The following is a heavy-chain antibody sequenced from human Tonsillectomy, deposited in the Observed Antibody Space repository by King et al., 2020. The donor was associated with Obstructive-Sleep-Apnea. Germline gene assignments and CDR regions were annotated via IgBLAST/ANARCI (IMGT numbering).Heavy chain of an antibody. D-gene: IGHD1-26*01. V-gene: IGHV3-23*04. CDR3: AKEGGLSGSYYRDGDVVAPY. CDR2: ISGSGGST. CDR1: GFTFSSYA. J-gene: IGHJ4*02. Sequence: VQLVESGGGLVQPGGSLRISCAASGFTFSSYAMSWVRQAPGKGLEWVSAISGSGGSTDYADSVKGRFTISRDNTKNTLYLQMNSLRAEDTAVYYCAKEGGLSGSYYRDGDVVAPYWGQGTLVTVSS.